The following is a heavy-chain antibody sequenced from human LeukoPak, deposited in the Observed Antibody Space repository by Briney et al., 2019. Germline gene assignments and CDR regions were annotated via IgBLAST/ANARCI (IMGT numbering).Heavy chain of an antibody. CDR2: INPSGGST. CDR1: GYTFTIYY. J-gene: IGHJ4*02. V-gene: IGHV1-46*01. D-gene: IGHD1-7*01. CDR3: ARDRYNWNYGLFDY. Sequence: ASVKVSFKASGYTFTIYYMHWVRQAPGQGLEGMGIINPSGGSTSYAQKFQGRVTMTRDMSTSTVYMELSSLRSEDTAVYYCARDRYNWNYGLFDYWGQGTLVTVSS.